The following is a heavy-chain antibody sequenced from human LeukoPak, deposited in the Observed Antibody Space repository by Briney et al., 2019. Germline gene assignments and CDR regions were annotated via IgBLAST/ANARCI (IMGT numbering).Heavy chain of an antibody. CDR1: GGSISSYY. D-gene: IGHD3-22*01. Sequence: PSETLSLTCTVSGGSISSYYWSWVRQPPGKGLEWIGYIYYSGSTNYNPSLKSRVTISVDTPKNQFSLKLSSVTAADTAVYYCARDGVGDSSGYSPGTFDYWGQGTLVTVSS. CDR3: ARDGVGDSSGYSPGTFDY. J-gene: IGHJ4*02. V-gene: IGHV4-59*01. CDR2: IYYSGST.